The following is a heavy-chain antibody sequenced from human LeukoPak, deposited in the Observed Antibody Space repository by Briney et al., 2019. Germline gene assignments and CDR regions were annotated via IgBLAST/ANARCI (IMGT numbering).Heavy chain of an antibody. CDR1: GGSFSGYY. CDR2: INHSGST. D-gene: IGHD6-13*01. CDR3: ARALGGIAQRFGC. V-gene: IGHV4-34*01. J-gene: IGHJ4*02. Sequence: PSETLSLTCAVYGGSFSGYYWSWIRQPPGKGLEWIGEINHSGSTNYNPSLKSRVTMSVDTSKNQFSLKLSSVTAADTAVYYCARALGGIAQRFGCWGQGTLVTVSS.